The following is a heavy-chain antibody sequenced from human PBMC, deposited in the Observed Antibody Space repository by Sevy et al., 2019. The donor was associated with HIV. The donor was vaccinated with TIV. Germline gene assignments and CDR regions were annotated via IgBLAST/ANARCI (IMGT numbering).Heavy chain of an antibody. CDR2: IKTKTYGGTT. V-gene: IGHV3-49*04. J-gene: IGHJ4*02. D-gene: IGHD6-19*01. CDR1: GLTFSDYA. Sequence: GGSLRLSCTASGLTFSDYAMSWVRQAPGKGLEWVGFIKTKTYGGTTEYAASVKGRFIISRDDSKNIAYLQMNSLKTEDTAVYYCTRDLYGSGWFYFGYWGQGTLVTVSS. CDR3: TRDLYGSGWFYFGY.